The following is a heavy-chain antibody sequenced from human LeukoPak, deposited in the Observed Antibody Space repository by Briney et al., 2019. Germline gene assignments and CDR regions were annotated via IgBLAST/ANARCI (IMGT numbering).Heavy chain of an antibody. V-gene: IGHV3-15*01. Sequence: GGSLRLSCAASGFNFRSYSMHWVRQAPGKGLEWVGRIKSKTDGGTTDYAAPVKGRFTISRDDSKNTLYLQMNSLKTEDTAVYYCTTWPAAHLKFDYWGQGTLVTVSS. CDR2: IKSKTDGGTT. CDR3: TTWPAAHLKFDY. CDR1: GFNFRSYS. J-gene: IGHJ4*02. D-gene: IGHD2-2*01.